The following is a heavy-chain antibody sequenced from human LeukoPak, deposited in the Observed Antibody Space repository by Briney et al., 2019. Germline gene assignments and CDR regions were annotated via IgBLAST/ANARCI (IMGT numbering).Heavy chain of an antibody. CDR1: GGTFSSYA. V-gene: IGHV1-69*01. D-gene: IGHD3-3*01. J-gene: IGHJ6*03. Sequence: GSSVKVSCKASGGTFSSYAISWVRQAPGQGLEWMGGIIPIFGTANYAQKFQGRVTITADESTSTAYMELSSLRSEDTAVYYCARHYTIFGVVISATYMDVWGKGTTVTVSS. CDR3: ARHYTIFGVVISATYMDV. CDR2: IIPIFGTA.